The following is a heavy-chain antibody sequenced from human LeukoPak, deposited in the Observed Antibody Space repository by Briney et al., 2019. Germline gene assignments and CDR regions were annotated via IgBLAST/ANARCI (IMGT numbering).Heavy chain of an antibody. D-gene: IGHD6-19*01. V-gene: IGHV4-59*08. J-gene: IGHJ4*02. CDR3: ARTKSGWYYSDY. CDR1: GGSMRSYN. CDR2: VYYSGTA. Sequence: SETLSLTCTVSGGSMRSYNWSWIRQPPGKGLELIGYVYYSGTANYNPSLESRVTILVDTSKNQFSLNLSSVTAADTAVYYCARTKSGWYYSDYWGQGTLVRASS.